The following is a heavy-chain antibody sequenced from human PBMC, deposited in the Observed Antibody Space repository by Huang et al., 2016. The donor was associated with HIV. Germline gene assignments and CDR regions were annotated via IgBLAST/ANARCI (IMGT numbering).Heavy chain of an antibody. V-gene: IGHV3-30*03. CDR2: ASYDGRSK. D-gene: IGHD6-19*01. CDR1: GFNFRGYG. CDR3: ARVGVAGTSPDYYYMDV. J-gene: IGHJ6*03. Sequence: QVQLVESGGGVVQPGGSLRLSCVASGFNFRGYGMHWVRQAPGKGLEWLAVASYDGRSKDHVDSVKGRFTISRDNSKNTLYLQLTSLRVEDTAVYYCARVGVAGTSPDYYYMDVWGTGTTVIVSS.